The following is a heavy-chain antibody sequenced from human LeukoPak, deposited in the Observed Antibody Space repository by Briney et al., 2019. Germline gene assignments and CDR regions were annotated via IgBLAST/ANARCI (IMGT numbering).Heavy chain of an antibody. CDR2: ISGSGGST. Sequence: GGSLRLSCAASGFTFSSYAMSWVRQAPGKGLEWVSAISGSGGSTYYADSVKGRFTISRDNARNSLYLQMNSLRAEDTAVYYCARDENYMDVWGKGTTVTVSS. V-gene: IGHV3-23*01. J-gene: IGHJ6*03. CDR1: GFTFSSYA. CDR3: ARDENYMDV.